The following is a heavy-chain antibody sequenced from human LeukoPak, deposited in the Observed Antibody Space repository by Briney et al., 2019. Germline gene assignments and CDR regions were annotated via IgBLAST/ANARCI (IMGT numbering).Heavy chain of an antibody. V-gene: IGHV3-11*04. CDR3: ASSSYWYYFDY. J-gene: IGHJ4*02. D-gene: IGHD2-15*01. Sequence: GGSLRLSCAASGFTFSDYYMSWIRQAPGKGLEWVSYISSSGSTIYYADSVKGRFTISRDNARNSLYLQMNSLRAEDTAVYYCASSSYWYYFDYWGQGTLVTVSS. CDR2: ISSSGSTI. CDR1: GFTFSDYY.